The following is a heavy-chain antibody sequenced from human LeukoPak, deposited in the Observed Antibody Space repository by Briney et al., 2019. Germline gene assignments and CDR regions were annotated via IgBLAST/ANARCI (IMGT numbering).Heavy chain of an antibody. J-gene: IGHJ4*02. D-gene: IGHD2-2*01. V-gene: IGHV3-23*01. CDR3: ARDPFCSSTSCYH. CDR2: ISGSGGST. CDR1: GFTFSSYA. Sequence: GGSLRLSCAASGFTFSSYAMSWVRQAPGKGLEWVSAISGSGGSTYYADSVKGRFTISRDNAKNSLYLQMNSLRAEDTAVYYCARDPFCSSTSCYHWGQGTLVTVSS.